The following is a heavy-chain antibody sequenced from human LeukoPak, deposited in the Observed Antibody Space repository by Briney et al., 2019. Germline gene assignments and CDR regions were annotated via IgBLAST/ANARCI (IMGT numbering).Heavy chain of an antibody. J-gene: IGHJ4*02. CDR1: GFTFSDYA. CDR2: ISYDGSNK. V-gene: IGHV3-30-3*01. D-gene: IGHD1-26*01. CDR3: ARGNSGSHFDY. Sequence: PGGSLRLSCAASGFTFSDYAMHWVRQAPGKGLEWVAAISYDGSNKFYADSVKGRFTISRDNSKNTLYMQTNSLRAADTAVYYCARGNSGSHFDYWGQGTLVTVSS.